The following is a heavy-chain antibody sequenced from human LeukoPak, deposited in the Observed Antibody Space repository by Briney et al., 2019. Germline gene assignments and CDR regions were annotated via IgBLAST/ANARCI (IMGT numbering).Heavy chain of an antibody. D-gene: IGHD6-6*01. Sequence: PGGSLRLSCAASGFTFSSHWMSWVRQAPGKGLEWVAKIKQDGSEKYYVDSVKGRFTISRDSAKNSLYLQMNSLRPEDTAVYYCARAPAAARPYYFDYWGQGTLVTVSS. CDR2: IKQDGSEK. V-gene: IGHV3-7*01. CDR1: GFTFSSHW. J-gene: IGHJ4*02. CDR3: ARAPAAARPYYFDY.